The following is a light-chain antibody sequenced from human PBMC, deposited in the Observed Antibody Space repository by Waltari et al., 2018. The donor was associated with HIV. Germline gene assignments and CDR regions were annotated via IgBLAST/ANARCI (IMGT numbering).Light chain of an antibody. CDR2: GNS. V-gene: IGLV1-40*01. CDR3: QSYDSNLSGL. Sequence: QSELTQPPSVSAAPGQRVTISCTGSSSNIGAGYDVHWYQQVPGRAPKVVIYGNSNRPSGVPDRFSGSKSGASASLGITGLQSEDEADYYCQSYDSNLSGLFGGGTKVTVL. J-gene: IGLJ2*01. CDR1: SSNIGAGYD.